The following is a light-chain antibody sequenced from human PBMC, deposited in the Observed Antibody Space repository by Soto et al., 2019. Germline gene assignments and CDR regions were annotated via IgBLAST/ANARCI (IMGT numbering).Light chain of an antibody. J-gene: IGLJ3*02. CDR3: QSYDNSLNEWV. CDR1: ASSIAARYD. CDR2: GNN. V-gene: IGLV1-40*01. Sequence: QSALTQPPSVSGAPGQRVTISCTGTASSIAARYDVHWYQQIPGTAPKLLISGNNNRPSGVPDRFSASKSGISASLAITGLQADDEADYYCQSYDNSLNEWVFGGGTKLTVL.